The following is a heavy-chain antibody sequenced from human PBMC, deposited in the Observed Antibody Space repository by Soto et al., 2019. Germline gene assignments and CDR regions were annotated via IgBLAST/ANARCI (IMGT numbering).Heavy chain of an antibody. D-gene: IGHD6-13*01. Sequence: SETLSVTCAVDGGSFSGYYWSWIRQPPGKGLEWIGEINHSGSTNYNPSLKSRVTISVDTSKNQFSLKLSSVTAADTAFYYCARGGIAAAVAAKWFDPWGQGTLVTVSS. J-gene: IGHJ5*02. CDR1: GGSFSGYY. CDR3: ARGGIAAAVAAKWFDP. CDR2: INHSGST. V-gene: IGHV4-34*01.